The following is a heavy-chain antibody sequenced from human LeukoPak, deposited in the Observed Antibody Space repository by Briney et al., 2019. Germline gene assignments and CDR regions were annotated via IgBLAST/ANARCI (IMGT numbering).Heavy chain of an antibody. CDR1: GGTFSSYA. CDR2: IIPIFGTA. J-gene: IGHJ6*03. CDR3: ARDSPSSGWPYYMDV. Sequence: GASVKASCKASGGTFSSYAISWVRQAPGQGLEWMGGIIPIFGTANYAQKFQGRVTITADESTSTAYMELSSLRSEDTAVYYCARDSPSSGWPYYMDVWGKGTTVTVSS. V-gene: IGHV1-69*13. D-gene: IGHD6-19*01.